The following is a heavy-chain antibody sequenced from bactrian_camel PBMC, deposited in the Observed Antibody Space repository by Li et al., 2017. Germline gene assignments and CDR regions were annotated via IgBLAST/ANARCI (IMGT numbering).Heavy chain of an antibody. D-gene: IGHD2*01. CDR1: VSGYSYSSYC. CDR3: VKDAPEYFGDGYYGFGY. CDR2: IDSDGRT. J-gene: IGHJ6*01. Sequence: HVQLVESGGGSVQSGGSLRLSCAASVSGYSYSSYCLGWFRQAPGKEREGVAAIDSDGRTSYADSVKGRFTISRDNAKNTLFLQLNSLKTEDTVMYYCVKDAPEYFGDGYYGFGYWGQGTQVTVS. V-gene: IGHV3S53*01.